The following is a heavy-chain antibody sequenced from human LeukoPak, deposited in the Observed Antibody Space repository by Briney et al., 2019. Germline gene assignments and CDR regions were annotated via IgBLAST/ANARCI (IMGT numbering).Heavy chain of an antibody. CDR3: ARGRSYCGGACYPPDY. V-gene: IGHV1-69*05. J-gene: IGHJ4*02. Sequence: SVKVSCKSSVGTFSSYAISWVRQAPGQGLEWMGGIIPIFGTANYPQKFQGRVTITTEESTTPAYMALSSLRSEDTAVYQCARGRSYCGGACYPPDYSGQRTPVTVSS. CDR2: IIPIFGTA. D-gene: IGHD2-21*01. CDR1: VGTFSSYA.